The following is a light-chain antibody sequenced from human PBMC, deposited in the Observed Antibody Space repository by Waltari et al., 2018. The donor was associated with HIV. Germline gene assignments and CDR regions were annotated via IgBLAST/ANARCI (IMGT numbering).Light chain of an antibody. J-gene: IGLJ3*02. CDR2: EVS. CDR1: SSDVGGYNY. CDR3: VVWDDSLVARV. V-gene: IGLV2-14*01. Sequence: QSALTQPASVSGSPGQSITISCTGTSSDVGGYNYVSWYQQHPGKAPKLMIYEVSNRPSGVSNRFSGSKSGTSASLAISGLQSEDEADYYCVVWDDSLVARVFGGGTKLTVL.